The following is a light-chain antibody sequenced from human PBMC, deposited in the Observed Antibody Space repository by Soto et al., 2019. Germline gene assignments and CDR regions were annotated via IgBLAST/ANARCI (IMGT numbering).Light chain of an antibody. Sequence: QSVLTQPPSVSGAPGQRVTISCTGSSSNIGAGYDVHWYQQLPGTAPKLLISGNSNRPSGVPDRFSGSKSGTSASLAITGLQAEDETDYYCQSYDSSLSVWVFGGGPKVTVL. CDR3: QSYDSSLSVWV. CDR1: SSNIGAGYD. V-gene: IGLV1-40*01. CDR2: GNS. J-gene: IGLJ3*02.